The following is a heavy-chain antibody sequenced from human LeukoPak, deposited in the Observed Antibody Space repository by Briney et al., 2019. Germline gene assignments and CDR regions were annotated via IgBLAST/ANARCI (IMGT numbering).Heavy chain of an antibody. Sequence: GGSLRLSCAAPGFTFSSYWMSWVRQAPGKGLEWVANIKKDGSEKYYVDSVKGRFTISRDNAKNSLYLQMNSLRAEDTAVYYCARLTWSWSYYMDVWGKGTTVTISS. V-gene: IGHV3-7*01. D-gene: IGHD2-8*02. CDR2: IKKDGSEK. CDR3: ARLTWSWSYYMDV. CDR1: GFTFSSYW. J-gene: IGHJ6*03.